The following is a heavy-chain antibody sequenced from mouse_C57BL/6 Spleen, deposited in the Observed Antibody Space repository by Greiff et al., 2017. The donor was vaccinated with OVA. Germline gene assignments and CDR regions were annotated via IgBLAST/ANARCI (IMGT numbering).Heavy chain of an antibody. J-gene: IGHJ3*01. CDR3: ARQGLRRKAWFAY. V-gene: IGHV5-17*01. CDR1: GFTFSDYG. D-gene: IGHD2-2*01. Sequence: EVKLVESGGGLVKPGGSLKLSCAASGFTFSDYGMHWVRQAPEKGLEWVAYISSGSSTIYYADTVKGRFTISRDNAKNTLFLQMTSLRSEDTAMYYCARQGLRRKAWFAYWGQGTLVTVSA. CDR2: ISSGSSTI.